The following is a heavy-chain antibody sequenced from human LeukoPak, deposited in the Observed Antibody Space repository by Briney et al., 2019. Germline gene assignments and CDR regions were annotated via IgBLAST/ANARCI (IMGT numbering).Heavy chain of an antibody. CDR2: INPNSGGT. CDR3: ARDRYDFWSGANDY. CDR1: GYTFTGYY. V-gene: IGHV1-2*02. J-gene: IGHJ4*02. D-gene: IGHD3-3*01. Sequence: GASVKVSCRASGYTFTGYYMHWVRQAPGQGLEWMGWINPNSGGTNYVQKFQGRVTMTRDTSISTAYMELSRLRSDDTAVYYCARDRYDFWSGANDYWGQGTLVTVSS.